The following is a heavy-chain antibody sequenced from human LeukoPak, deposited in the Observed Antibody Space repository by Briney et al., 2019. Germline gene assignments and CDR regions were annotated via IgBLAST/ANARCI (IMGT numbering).Heavy chain of an antibody. CDR3: ATVFDF. V-gene: IGHV3-21*01. Sequence: PGGSLRLSCVTSGISFSSNTMNWVRQAPGGGLEWLSSISTSSSYIYYADSVRGRFTISRDNAQNSLYLQMNSLRAEDTAVYYCATVFDFWGQGTLVTVSS. CDR1: GISFSSNT. CDR2: ISTSSSYI. J-gene: IGHJ5*01.